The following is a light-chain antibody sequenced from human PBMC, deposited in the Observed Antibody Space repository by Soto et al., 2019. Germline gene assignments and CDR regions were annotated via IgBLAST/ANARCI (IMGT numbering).Light chain of an antibody. CDR3: QQYNSYSKT. V-gene: IGKV1-5*01. J-gene: IGKJ1*01. CDR1: QSISSW. CDR2: DAS. Sequence: DIQMTQSPSTLSASVGDRVTITCRASQSISSWLAWYQQKPGTAPKLLIYDASGLESGVPSRFSGSGSGTEFTLSISSLQPDDSASYYCQQYNSYSKTFGQGTKVDIK.